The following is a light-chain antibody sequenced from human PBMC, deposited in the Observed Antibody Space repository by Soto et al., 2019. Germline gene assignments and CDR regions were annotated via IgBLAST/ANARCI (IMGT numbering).Light chain of an antibody. CDR3: QSYDSGLRGYV. V-gene: IGLV1-40*01. CDR1: TSNIGADYD. CDR2: GNT. J-gene: IGLJ6*01. Sequence: QSVLAQPPSVSGAPGQRVTISCSGTTSNIGADYDVQWYRQLPGTAPKLLIHGNTNRPSGVPDRFSGYKSGTSASLAITGRQSEDEGDYYCQSYDSGLRGYVFGSGTTVPVL.